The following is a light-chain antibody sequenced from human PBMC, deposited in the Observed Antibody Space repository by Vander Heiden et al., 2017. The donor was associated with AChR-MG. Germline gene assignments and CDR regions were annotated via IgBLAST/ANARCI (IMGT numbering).Light chain of an antibody. V-gene: IGKV3-20*01. Sequence: EIVLTQSPGTLSLSPGERATLSCRASQTLASNYLAWYQQKPGQAPRLLIYGASSRATGIPDRYSGSGSGRDFTLTISRLAPEDFAVYYWQQYNNSPLTLGKVTR. CDR1: QTLASNY. J-gene: IGKJ5*01. CDR2: GAS. CDR3: QQYNNSPLT.